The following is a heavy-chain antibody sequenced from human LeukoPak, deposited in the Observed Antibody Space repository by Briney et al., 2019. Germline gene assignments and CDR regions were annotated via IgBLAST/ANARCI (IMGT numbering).Heavy chain of an antibody. J-gene: IGHJ2*01. V-gene: IGHV4-39*01. Sequence: SETLSLTCTVSGGSISSSSYYWGWIRQPPGKGLEWIGSIYYSGSTYYNPSLKSRVTISVDTSKNQFSLKLSSVTAADTAVYYCARHSDFGWYFDLWGRGTLVTVSS. D-gene: IGHD3-10*01. CDR2: IYYSGST. CDR3: ARHSDFGWYFDL. CDR1: GGSISSSSYY.